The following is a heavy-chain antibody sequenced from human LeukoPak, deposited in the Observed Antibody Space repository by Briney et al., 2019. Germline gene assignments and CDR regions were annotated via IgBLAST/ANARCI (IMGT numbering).Heavy chain of an antibody. D-gene: IGHD3-22*01. V-gene: IGHV3-53*04. CDR3: ARGLTHDY. J-gene: IGHJ4*02. CDR1: GFTVSSNY. Sequence: GGSLRLSCAASGFTVSSNYMSWVRQAPGKGLEWVSVIYSGGTTFYADSMKGRFTISRHNSKNTLYLQMNSLRAEDTAVYYCARGLTHDYWGQGTLVTVSS. CDR2: IYSGGTT.